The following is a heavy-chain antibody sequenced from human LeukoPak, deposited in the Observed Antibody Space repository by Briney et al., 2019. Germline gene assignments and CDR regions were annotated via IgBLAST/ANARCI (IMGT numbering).Heavy chain of an antibody. J-gene: IGHJ3*02. D-gene: IGHD3-3*01. V-gene: IGHV4-59*01. Sequence: SETLSLTCTVSGGSISSYYWSWIRQPPGKGLEWIGYIYYSGSTNYDPSLKSRVTISVDTSKNQFSLKLSSVTAADTAVYYCAREGFGTIFGVVIYAFDIWGQGTMVTVSS. CDR2: IYYSGST. CDR3: AREGFGTIFGVVIYAFDI. CDR1: GGSISSYY.